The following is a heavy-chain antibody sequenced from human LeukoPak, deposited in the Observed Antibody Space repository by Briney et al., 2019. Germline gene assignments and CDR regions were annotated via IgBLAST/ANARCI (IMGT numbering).Heavy chain of an antibody. CDR2: TYYRSRWYN. D-gene: IGHD2-2*01. V-gene: IGHV6-1*01. Sequence: SQTLSLTCAISGDSVSSSSAAWNWIRQSPSRGLEWLGRTYYRSRWYNDYAVSVKSRIIINPDTSKNQFSLQLNSVTPEDTAVYYCARATYCISSSCYSYYFDYWGQGTLVTVSS. CDR1: GDSVSSSSAA. CDR3: ARATYCISSSCYSYYFDY. J-gene: IGHJ4*02.